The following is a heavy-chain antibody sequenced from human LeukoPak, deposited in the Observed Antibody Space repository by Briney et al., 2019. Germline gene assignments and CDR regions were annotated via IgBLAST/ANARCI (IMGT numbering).Heavy chain of an antibody. D-gene: IGHD6-19*01. J-gene: IGHJ4*02. Sequence: GESLKISCKGSGYSFTSYWIGWVRQVPGKGLEWMGIIYPGDSDTRYSPSFQGQVTISADKSISTAYLQWSSLKASDTAMYYCARQSGHSSGWYGYFDYWGQGTLVTVSS. V-gene: IGHV5-51*01. CDR3: ARQSGHSSGWYGYFDY. CDR2: IYPGDSDT. CDR1: GYSFTSYW.